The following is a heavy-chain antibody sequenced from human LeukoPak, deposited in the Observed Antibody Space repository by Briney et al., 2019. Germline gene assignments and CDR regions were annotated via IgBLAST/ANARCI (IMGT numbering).Heavy chain of an antibody. J-gene: IGHJ4*02. CDR2: IYYSGST. Sequence: SETLSLTCTVSGGSISSYYWSWIRQPPVKGLEWIGYIYYSGSTNYNPPLKSRVTISVDTSKNQFSLKLSSVTAADTAVYYCARSNSGPYCDFWSGYFDYWGQGTLVTVSS. CDR1: GGSISSYY. D-gene: IGHD3-3*01. V-gene: IGHV4-59*08. CDR3: ARSNSGPYCDFWSGYFDY.